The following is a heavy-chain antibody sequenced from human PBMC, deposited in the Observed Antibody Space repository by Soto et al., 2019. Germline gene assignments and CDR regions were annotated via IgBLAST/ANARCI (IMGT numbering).Heavy chain of an antibody. J-gene: IGHJ5*02. Sequence: EVQLVESGGGWLKPGGSLRLSCAALGFTFSNYEMIWFRQAPGKGLEWISYIDRSGTTIHYADSVKGRFPISRDNAKNSMYLQMNSLRVDDTAVYYCVGDGDGGCCSSWFVPWGQGTLVTVSS. CDR2: IDRSGTTI. CDR3: VGDGDGGCCSSWFVP. D-gene: IGHD2-15*01. CDR1: GFTFSNYE. V-gene: IGHV3-48*03.